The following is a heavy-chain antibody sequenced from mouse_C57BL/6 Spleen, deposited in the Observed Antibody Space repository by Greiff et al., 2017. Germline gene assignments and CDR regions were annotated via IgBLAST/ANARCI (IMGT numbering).Heavy chain of an antibody. CDR2: IYPGNSDT. Sequence: VQLQQSGTVLARPGASVKMSCKTSGYTFTSYWMHWVKQRPGQGLEWIGAIYPGNSDTSYNQKFKGKAKLTAVTSASTAYMELSSLTNEDSAVYYCTRGGIYDGYSAWFAYWGQGTLVTVSA. D-gene: IGHD2-3*01. CDR3: TRGGIYDGYSAWFAY. CDR1: GYTFTSYW. J-gene: IGHJ3*01. V-gene: IGHV1-5*01.